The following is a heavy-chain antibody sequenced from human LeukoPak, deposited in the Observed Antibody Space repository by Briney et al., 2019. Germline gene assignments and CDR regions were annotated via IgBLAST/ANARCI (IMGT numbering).Heavy chain of an antibody. D-gene: IGHD6-19*01. CDR1: GFTFSSYA. J-gene: IGHJ4*02. V-gene: IGHV3-30-3*01. Sequence: GGSLRLSCAASGFTFSSYAMHWVGQAPGKGLEWVAVISYDGSNKYYADSVKGRFTISRDNSKNTLYLQMNSLRAEDTAVYYCARSSGWLRGYFDYWGQGTLVTVSS. CDR3: ARSSGWLRGYFDY. CDR2: ISYDGSNK.